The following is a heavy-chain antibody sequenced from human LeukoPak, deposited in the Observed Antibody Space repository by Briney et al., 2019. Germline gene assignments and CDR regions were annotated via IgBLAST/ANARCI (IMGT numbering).Heavy chain of an antibody. CDR2: INPNSGDT. CDR1: GYTFTGYY. J-gene: IGHJ6*02. CDR3: ARDRGVVSYYYYYYGMDV. Sequence: ASVKVSCKASGYTFTGYYLHWVRQAPGQGLECMGWINPNSGDTIYAQKFQGRVTMTRDTSISTAYMELSRLRSDDTAVYYCARDRGVVSYYYYYYGMDVWGQGTTVTVSS. D-gene: IGHD2-2*01. V-gene: IGHV1-2*02.